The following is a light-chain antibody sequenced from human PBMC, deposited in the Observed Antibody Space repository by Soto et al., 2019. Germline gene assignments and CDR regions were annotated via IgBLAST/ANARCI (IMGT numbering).Light chain of an antibody. V-gene: IGKV1-39*01. Sequence: QMTQSPSSLSASVGYRVSITCRASQSISSHLNWYQQRPGEAPELLIYAASSLQSWVPSRFSGSGSGTDFTLTISSLQPEDFATYYCQQSYITPWTFGQGTKVDNK. CDR3: QQSYITPWT. CDR2: AAS. J-gene: IGKJ1*01. CDR1: QSISSH.